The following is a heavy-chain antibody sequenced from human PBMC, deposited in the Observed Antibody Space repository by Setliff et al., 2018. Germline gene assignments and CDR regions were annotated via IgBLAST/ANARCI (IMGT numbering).Heavy chain of an antibody. CDR2: FDPEDGET. V-gene: IGHV1-24*01. Sequence: KVSCKVSGYTLTELSRHWVRQAPGKGLEWMGGFDPEDGETIYAQKFQGRVTMTEDTSTDTAYMELSSLRSEDTAVYYCATTHYDSSGYYYLERSAFDIWGQGTMVTVSS. CDR3: ATTHYDSSGYYYLERSAFDI. J-gene: IGHJ3*02. CDR1: GYTLTELS. D-gene: IGHD3-22*01.